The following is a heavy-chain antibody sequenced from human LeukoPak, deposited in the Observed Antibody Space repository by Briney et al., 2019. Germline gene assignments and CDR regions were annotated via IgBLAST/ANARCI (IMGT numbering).Heavy chain of an antibody. J-gene: IGHJ4*02. CDR1: GFTFSSYS. D-gene: IGHD6-19*01. CDR3: AKGKDSVAGATNDY. CDR2: ISSSGTYK. Sequence: SGGSLRLSCAVSGFTFSSYSMSWVRQAPGKGLEWVSSISSSGTYKYYADSVKGRFTISRDNAKNSLYLQMNSLRAEDTAVYYCAKGKDSVAGATNDYWGQGTLVTVSS. V-gene: IGHV3-21*01.